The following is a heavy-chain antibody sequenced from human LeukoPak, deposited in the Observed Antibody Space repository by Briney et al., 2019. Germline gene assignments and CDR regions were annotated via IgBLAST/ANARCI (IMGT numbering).Heavy chain of an antibody. CDR1: GGSISSGGYS. V-gene: IGHV4-30-2*01. CDR2: IYHSGST. CDR3: ARDPKTYFIAAAGINWFDP. D-gene: IGHD6-13*01. J-gene: IGHJ5*02. Sequence: PSETLSLTCAVSGGSISSGGYSWSWIRQPPGKGLEWIGYIYHSGSTNYNPSLKSRVTISVDTSKNQFSLKLSSVTAADTAVYYCARDPKTYFIAAAGINWFDPWGQGTLVTVSS.